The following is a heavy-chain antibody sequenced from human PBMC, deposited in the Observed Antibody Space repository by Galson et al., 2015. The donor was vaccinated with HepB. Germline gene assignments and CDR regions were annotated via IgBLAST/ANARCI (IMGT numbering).Heavy chain of an antibody. J-gene: IGHJ5*02. CDR2: ISAYNGNT. CDR1: GYTFTSYG. D-gene: IGHD2-2*01. V-gene: IGHV1-18*01. CDR3: ARVFIGYCSSTSCHNWFDP. Sequence: SVKVSCKASGYTFTSYGISWVRQAPGQGLEWMGWISAYNGNTNYAQKLQGRVTMTTDTSTSTAYMELRSLRSDDTAVYYCARVFIGYCSSTSCHNWFDPWGQGTLVTVSS.